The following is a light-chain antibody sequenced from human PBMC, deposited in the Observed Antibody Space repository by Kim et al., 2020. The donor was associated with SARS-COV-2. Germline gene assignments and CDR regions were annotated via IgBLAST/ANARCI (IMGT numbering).Light chain of an antibody. CDR1: SLRTYY. CDR2: GKD. V-gene: IGLV3-19*01. CDR3: NSRDSNDYVV. J-gene: IGLJ2*01. Sequence: VACGQTVRITCQGDSLRTYYATWYQQKPGQAPKVVIYGKDNRPSGVPDRFSGSSSGNTAYLTITGTQAGDEADYYCNSRDSNDYVVFGGGTKVTVL.